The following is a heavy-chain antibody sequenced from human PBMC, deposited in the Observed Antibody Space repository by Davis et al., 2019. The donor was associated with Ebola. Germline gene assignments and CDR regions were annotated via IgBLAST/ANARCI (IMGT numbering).Heavy chain of an antibody. J-gene: IGHJ6*02. CDR1: GYTFTGYY. V-gene: IGHV1-2*04. CDR2: INPNSGGT. Sequence: ASVKVSCKASGYTFTGYYMHWVRQAPGQGLEWMGWINPNSGGTNYAQKFQGWVTMTRDTSISTAYMELSRLRSDDTAVYYCARAGIAASYGMDVWGQGITVTVSS. CDR3: ARAGIAASYGMDV. D-gene: IGHD6-13*01.